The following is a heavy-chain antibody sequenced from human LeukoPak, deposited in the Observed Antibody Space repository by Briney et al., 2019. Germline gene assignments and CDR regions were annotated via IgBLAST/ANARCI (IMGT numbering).Heavy chain of an antibody. CDR2: IYTRGST. CDR1: GGSISSGSYY. Sequence: SETLSLTCTGSGGSISSGSYYWSWIRQPAGKGLEWIGRIYTRGSTNYNPSLKSRVTISVDTSKNQFSLKLSSVTAADTAVYYCAREGFKVVGALQQLADYWGQGTLVTVSS. V-gene: IGHV4-61*02. D-gene: IGHD2-15*01. CDR3: AREGFKVVGALQQLADY. J-gene: IGHJ4*02.